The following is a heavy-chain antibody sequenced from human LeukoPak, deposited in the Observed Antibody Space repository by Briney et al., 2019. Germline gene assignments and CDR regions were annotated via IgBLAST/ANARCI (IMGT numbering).Heavy chain of an antibody. V-gene: IGHV4-59*01. CDR3: ARGPIMVGIDY. Sequence: GSLRLSCAASGFTFSSYAMSWVRQAPGKGLEWIGYIYYSGSTNYNPSLKSRVTISVDTSKNQFSLKLSSVTAADTAVYYCARGPIMVGIDYWGQGTLVTVSS. J-gene: IGHJ4*02. CDR1: GFTFSSYA. D-gene: IGHD2-21*01. CDR2: IYYSGST.